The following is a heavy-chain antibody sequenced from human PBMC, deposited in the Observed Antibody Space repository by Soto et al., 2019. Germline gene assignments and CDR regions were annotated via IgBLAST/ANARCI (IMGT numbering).Heavy chain of an antibody. CDR2: VYNSGST. J-gene: IGHJ4*02. CDR1: GGSISSNY. Sequence: PSETLSLTGTGSGGSISSNYWTWIWQPPGKGLEWIGYVYNSGSTNYNPSLKSRVTISDDTSKSQFSLKVNSMTAADTAVYYCARYRREAVAGYTLDNWGQGILVTVSS. V-gene: IGHV4-59*01. D-gene: IGHD6-13*01. CDR3: ARYRREAVAGYTLDN.